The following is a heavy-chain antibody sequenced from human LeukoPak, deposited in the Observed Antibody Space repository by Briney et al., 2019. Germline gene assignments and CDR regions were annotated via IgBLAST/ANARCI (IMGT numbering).Heavy chain of an antibody. CDR2: IYSTGDT. V-gene: IGHV4-59*01. D-gene: IGHD3-22*01. CDR1: GASINNYY. J-gene: IGHJ5*02. CDR3: ALYYYDSSNWFDP. Sequence: PSETLSLTCTVSGASINNYYWSWVRQPPLKGLEWIGYIYSTGDTNYNPSLKSRVTISVDTSKNQFSLKLSSVTAADTAVYYCALYYYDSSNWFDPWGQGTLVTVSS.